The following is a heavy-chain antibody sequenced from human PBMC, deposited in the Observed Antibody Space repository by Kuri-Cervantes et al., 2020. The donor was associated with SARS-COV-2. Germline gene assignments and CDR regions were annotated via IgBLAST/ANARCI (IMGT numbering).Heavy chain of an antibody. Sequence: SETLSLTCTVSGGSISSSSYYWGWIHQPPGKGLEWIGSIYYSGSTYYNPSLKSRVTISVDTSKNQFSLKLSSVTAADTAMYYCARLVLIDYYYMDVWGKGTTVTVSS. CDR2: IYYSGST. CDR3: ARLVLIDYYYMDV. D-gene: IGHD2-8*01. V-gene: IGHV4-39*07. J-gene: IGHJ6*03. CDR1: GGSISSSSYY.